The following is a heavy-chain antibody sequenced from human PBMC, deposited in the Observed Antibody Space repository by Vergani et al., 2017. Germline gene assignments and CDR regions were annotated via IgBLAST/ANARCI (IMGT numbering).Heavy chain of an antibody. CDR3: AKDWAQLASPYYYYYYGMDV. J-gene: IGHJ6*02. CDR2: ISGSGGST. CDR1: GFTFSSYA. V-gene: IGHV3-23*01. Sequence: EVQLLESGGGLVQPGGSLRLSCAASGFTFSSYAMSWVRQAPGKGLEWVSAISGSGGSTYYADSVKGRFTISRDNSKNTLYLQMNSLITEDTAVYYCAKDWAQLASPYYYYYYGMDVWGQGTTVTVSS. D-gene: IGHD6-6*01.